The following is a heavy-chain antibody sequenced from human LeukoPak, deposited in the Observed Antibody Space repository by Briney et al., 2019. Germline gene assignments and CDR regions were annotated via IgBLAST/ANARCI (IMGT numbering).Heavy chain of an antibody. D-gene: IGHD6-13*01. CDR2: IYYSGST. J-gene: IGHJ4*02. V-gene: IGHV4-39*01. Sequence: SETLSLTCTVSGGSISSSSYYWGWIRQPPGKGLEWIGSIYYSGSTYYNPSLKSRVTISVDTSKNQFSLKLSSGTAADTAVYYCARQRQQLVKRIDYWGQGTLVTVSS. CDR1: GGSISSSSYY. CDR3: ARQRQQLVKRIDY.